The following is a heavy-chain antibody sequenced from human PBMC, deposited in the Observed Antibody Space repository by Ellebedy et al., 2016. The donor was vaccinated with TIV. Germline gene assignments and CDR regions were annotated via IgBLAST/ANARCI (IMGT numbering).Heavy chain of an antibody. V-gene: IGHV1-69*06. CDR1: GGTFSSYA. CDR2: IIPIFGTA. D-gene: IGHD5-12*01. CDR3: AREGYSGYDLAYQGWFDP. J-gene: IGHJ5*02. Sequence: SVKVSCXASGGTFSSYAISWVRQAPGQGLEWMGGIIPIFGTANYAQKFQGRVTITADKSTSTAYMELSSLRSGDTAVYYCAREGYSGYDLAYQGWFDPWGQGSLVTVSS.